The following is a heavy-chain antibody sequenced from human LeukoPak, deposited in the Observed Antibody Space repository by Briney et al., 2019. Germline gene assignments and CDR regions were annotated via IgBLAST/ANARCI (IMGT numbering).Heavy chain of an antibody. Sequence: GGSLRLSCAASGFTVSSNYMTWVRQAPGKGLEWVSLISWDGGSTYYADSVKGRFTISRDNSKNSLYLQMNSLRAEDTALYYCATGRYASSGYHDYWGQGTLVTVPS. V-gene: IGHV3-43D*03. CDR3: ATGRYASSGYHDY. J-gene: IGHJ4*02. CDR1: GFTVSSNY. CDR2: ISWDGGST. D-gene: IGHD3-22*01.